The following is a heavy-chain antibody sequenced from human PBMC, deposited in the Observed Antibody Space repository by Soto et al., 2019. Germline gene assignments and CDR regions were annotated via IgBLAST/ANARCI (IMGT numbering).Heavy chain of an antibody. Sequence: QVQLVQSGAEVKKPGSSVKDSCKASGGTFSSYAISWVRQAPGQGLEWMGGIIPIFGTANYAQKFQGRVTITADESTSTAYMDLSRLRSEDTAVYYCARVCTIFGVFPDDNWCDPWGQGTLVTVSS. CDR2: IIPIFGTA. J-gene: IGHJ5*02. CDR1: GGTFSSYA. CDR3: ARVCTIFGVFPDDNWCDP. V-gene: IGHV1-69*01. D-gene: IGHD3-3*01.